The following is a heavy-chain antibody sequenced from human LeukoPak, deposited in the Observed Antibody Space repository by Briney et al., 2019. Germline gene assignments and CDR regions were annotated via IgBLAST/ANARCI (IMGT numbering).Heavy chain of an antibody. CDR1: GFTVSSNY. CDR3: ALSGGYDILTGYLDY. J-gene: IGHJ4*02. D-gene: IGHD3-9*01. CDR2: IYSGGST. V-gene: IGHV3-53*01. Sequence: GGSLRLSCAASGFTVSSNYMSWVRQAPGKGLEWVSVIYSGGSTYYADSMKGRFTISRDNSKNTLYLQMNSLRAEDTAVYYCALSGGYDILTGYLDYWGQGTLVTVSS.